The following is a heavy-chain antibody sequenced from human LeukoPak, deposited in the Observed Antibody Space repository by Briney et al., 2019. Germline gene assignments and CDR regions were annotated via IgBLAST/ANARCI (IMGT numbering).Heavy chain of an antibody. Sequence: ASVKVSFKASGYTFTSYGITWVRQAPGQGPEWMGWISAYNGNTNYAQKFQGRVTMTTDTSTSTAYMELRSLRSDDTAVYYCARDYGSGSYRIDYWGQGTLVIVSS. CDR3: ARDYGSGSYRIDY. CDR1: GYTFTSYG. V-gene: IGHV1-18*01. J-gene: IGHJ4*02. D-gene: IGHD3-10*01. CDR2: ISAYNGNT.